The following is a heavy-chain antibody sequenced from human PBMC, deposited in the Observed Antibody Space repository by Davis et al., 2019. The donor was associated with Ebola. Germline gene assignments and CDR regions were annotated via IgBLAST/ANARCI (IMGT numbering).Heavy chain of an antibody. CDR3: ARPFGQHCTSSGCYVSYWFDP. D-gene: IGHD2-2*01. CDR1: GYTFTSYG. Sequence: ASVKVSCKASGYTFTSYGISWVRQAPGQGLEWMGWINAYNGNTNYAQNLQGRVTMTTDTSTSTAYMGLRSLRSDDTAVYYCARPFGQHCTSSGCYVSYWFDPWGQGTLVTVSS. CDR2: INAYNGNT. J-gene: IGHJ5*02. V-gene: IGHV1-18*01.